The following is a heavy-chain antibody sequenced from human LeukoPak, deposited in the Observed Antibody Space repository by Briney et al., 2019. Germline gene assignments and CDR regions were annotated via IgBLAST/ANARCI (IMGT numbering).Heavy chain of an antibody. CDR1: GFTFDDYG. J-gene: IGHJ4*02. CDR3: VRKEGNYFDY. Sequence: GGSLRLSCAASGFTFDDYGMHWVRQVPGKGLEWVSGISWNRGSIGYGDSVKGRFTNSRDNAKNSLYLQMNTLRVEDTALYYCVRKEGNYFDYWGQGILVTVSS. V-gene: IGHV3-9*01. D-gene: IGHD3-10*01. CDR2: ISWNRGSI.